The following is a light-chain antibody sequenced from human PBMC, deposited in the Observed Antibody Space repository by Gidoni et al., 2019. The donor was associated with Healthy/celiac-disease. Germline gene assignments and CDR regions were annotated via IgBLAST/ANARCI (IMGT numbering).Light chain of an antibody. CDR3: NSRDSSGNIWV. Sequence: SSELTQDPAVSVDLGQTVRITCQGDSLRSYYASWYQQQPGQAPVLVIYGKNNRPSGIPHRFSQTEDEADYYCNSRDSSGNIWVFGGGTKLTVL. V-gene: IGLV3-19*01. CDR2: GKN. CDR1: SLRSYY. J-gene: IGLJ3*02.